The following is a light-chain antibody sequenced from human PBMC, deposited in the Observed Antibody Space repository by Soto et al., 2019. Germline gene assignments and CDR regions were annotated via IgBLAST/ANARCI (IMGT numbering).Light chain of an antibody. CDR1: SSDVGGYNY. V-gene: IGLV2-14*01. Sequence: QSALTQPASVSGSPGQSITISCTGTSSDVGGYNYVSWYQQHPGKVPKFMIYDVSNRPSGVSNRFSGSKSGNTASLTISGLQAEDVADYYSWSYTLSHTRQIVFRTGTKVTVL. CDR2: DVS. CDR3: WSYTLSHTRQIV. J-gene: IGLJ1*01.